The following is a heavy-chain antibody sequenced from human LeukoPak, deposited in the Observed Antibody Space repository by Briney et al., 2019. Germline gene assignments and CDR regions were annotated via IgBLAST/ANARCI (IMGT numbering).Heavy chain of an antibody. Sequence: GGSLRLSCAASGFSFSSYAMTWVRQAPGKGLEWVSTISSSGDSTYYADSVKGRFTISRDNSKCTLYLQMNSLRAEDTAVYYCAKATFASSWNLYFDSWGQGTLVTVSS. J-gene: IGHJ4*02. D-gene: IGHD6-13*01. CDR1: GFSFSSYA. CDR2: ISSSGDST. CDR3: AKATFASSWNLYFDS. V-gene: IGHV3-23*01.